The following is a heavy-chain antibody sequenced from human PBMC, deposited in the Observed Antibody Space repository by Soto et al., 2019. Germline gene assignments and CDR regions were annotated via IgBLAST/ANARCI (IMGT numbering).Heavy chain of an antibody. D-gene: IGHD6-19*01. Sequence: SKSHSRTAAELNVWGISVSWVPQDRWQGLEWVAYISSRSSLILYADSVRGRFVISRDNALNSLYLQMNSPRDEDTAIYDCARERGEYDSGWYSDRWGQRTQVT. CDR2: ISSRSSLI. CDR3: ARERGEYDSGWYSDR. J-gene: IGHJ5*02. CDR1: ELNVWGIS. V-gene: IGHV3-48*02.